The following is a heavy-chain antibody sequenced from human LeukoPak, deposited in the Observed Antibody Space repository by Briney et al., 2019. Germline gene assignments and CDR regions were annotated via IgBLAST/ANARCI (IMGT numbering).Heavy chain of an antibody. CDR2: ISWNSGSI. CDR1: GFTFDDYA. CDR3: AKDHHLYSSSSLFGY. Sequence: GGSLRLSCAASGFTFDDYAMHWVRQAPGKGLEWVSGISWNSGSIGYADSVKGRFTISRDNAKNSLYLQMNSLRAEDTALYYCAKDHHLYSSSSLFGYRGQGTLVTVSS. D-gene: IGHD6-6*01. V-gene: IGHV3-9*01. J-gene: IGHJ4*02.